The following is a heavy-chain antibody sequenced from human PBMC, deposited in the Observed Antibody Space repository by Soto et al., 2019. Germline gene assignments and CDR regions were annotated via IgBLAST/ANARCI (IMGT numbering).Heavy chain of an antibody. Sequence: GASMKVSCKASGGTFSSYAISWVRQAPGQGLEWMGGIIPIFGTANYAQKFQGRVTITADKSTSTAYMELSSLRSEDTAVYYCARDKYNWNYYYGMDVWGQGTTVTVSS. CDR3: ARDKYNWNYYYGMDV. J-gene: IGHJ6*02. D-gene: IGHD1-20*01. CDR1: GGTFSSYA. CDR2: IIPIFGTA. V-gene: IGHV1-69*06.